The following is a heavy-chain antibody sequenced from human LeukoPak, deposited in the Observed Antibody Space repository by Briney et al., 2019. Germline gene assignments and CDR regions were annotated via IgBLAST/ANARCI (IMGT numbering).Heavy chain of an antibody. J-gene: IGHJ4*02. CDR2: INPNSGGT. CDR1: GYTFTGYY. D-gene: IGHD4-17*01. CDR3: ATSYDYGDYGGFDY. Sequence: ASVKVSCKAYGYTFTGYYMHWVRQAPGQGLEWMGWINPNSGGTNYAQKFQGRVTMTRDTSISTAYMELSRLRSDDTAVYYCATSYDYGDYGGFDYWGQGTLVTVSS. V-gene: IGHV1-2*02.